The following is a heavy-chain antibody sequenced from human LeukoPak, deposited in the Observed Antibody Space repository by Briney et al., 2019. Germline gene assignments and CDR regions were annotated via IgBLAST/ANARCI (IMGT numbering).Heavy chain of an antibody. J-gene: IGHJ4*02. CDR2: IKEDGSEK. Sequence: GGSLRLSCAASRSTFSSYWMSWVRQAPGKGLEWVANIKEDGSEKYYVDSVKGRFTISRDNAKNSLYLQMNNLRAEDTAVYYCARDVRNGRRYYFDYWGQGTLVTVSS. V-gene: IGHV3-7*01. CDR3: ARDVRNGRRYYFDY. CDR1: RSTFSSYW. D-gene: IGHD2-15*01.